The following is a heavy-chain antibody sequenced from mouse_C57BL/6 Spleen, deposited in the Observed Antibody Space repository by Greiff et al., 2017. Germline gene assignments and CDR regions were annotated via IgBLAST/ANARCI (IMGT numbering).Heavy chain of an antibody. D-gene: IGHD1-1*01. CDR2: INYDGSST. V-gene: IGHV5-16*01. CDR3: ARAGFHYYGSSWDYAMDY. Sequence: EVMLVESEGGLVQPGSSMKLSCTASGFTFSDYYMAWVRQVPEKGLEWVANINYDGSSTYYLDSLKSRFIISRDNAKNILYLQMSSLKSEDTATYYCARAGFHYYGSSWDYAMDYWGQGTSVTVAS. J-gene: IGHJ4*01. CDR1: GFTFSDYY.